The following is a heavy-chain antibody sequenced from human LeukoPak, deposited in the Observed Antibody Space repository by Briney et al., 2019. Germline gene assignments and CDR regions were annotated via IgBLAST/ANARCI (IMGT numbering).Heavy chain of an antibody. CDR2: ISYGSDTI. J-gene: IGHJ3*02. CDR1: GFTFDEYA. D-gene: IGHD3-3*01. Sequence: PGGTLSLSCAASGFTFDEYAMHWLRQAPGKSLHEVSGISYGSDTIGYVDSVKGRFNNSRDNVKNSLYLQMISLRAEDTAVYYCARYRRYYYFSSGYPFDIWGQGTMVTVSS. V-gene: IGHV3-9*01. CDR3: ARYRRYYYFSSGYPFDI.